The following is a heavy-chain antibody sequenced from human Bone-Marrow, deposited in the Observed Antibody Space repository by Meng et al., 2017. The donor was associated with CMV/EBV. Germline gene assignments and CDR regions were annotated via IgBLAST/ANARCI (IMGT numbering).Heavy chain of an antibody. CDR2: ISSSSSYI. CDR3: ARFVGCGGDCYRPAEYFQH. D-gene: IGHD2-21*01. CDR1: GFTFSSYA. J-gene: IGHJ1*01. Sequence: GGSLRLSCAASGFTFSSYAMHWVRQAPGKGLEWVSSISSSSSYIYYADSVKGRFTISRDNAKNSLYLQMNSLRAEDTAVYYCARFVGCGGDCYRPAEYFQHWGQGTLVTVSS. V-gene: IGHV3-21*01.